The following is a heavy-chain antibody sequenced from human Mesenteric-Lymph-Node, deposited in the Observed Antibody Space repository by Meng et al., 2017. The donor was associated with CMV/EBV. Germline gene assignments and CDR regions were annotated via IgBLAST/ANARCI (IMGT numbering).Heavy chain of an antibody. J-gene: IGHJ4*02. D-gene: IGHD2-2*02. Sequence: ASVKVSCKASGYTFTSYGISWVRQAPGQGLEWMGWISAYNGNTNYAQKLQGRVTMTRNTSISTAYMELSSLRSEDTAVYYCARGQKPNYCSSTSCYTEDYWGQGTLVTVSS. V-gene: IGHV1-18*01. CDR2: ISAYNGNT. CDR1: GYTFTSYG. CDR3: ARGQKPNYCSSTSCYTEDY.